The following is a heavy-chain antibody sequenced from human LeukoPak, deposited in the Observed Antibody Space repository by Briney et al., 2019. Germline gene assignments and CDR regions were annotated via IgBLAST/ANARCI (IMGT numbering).Heavy chain of an antibody. Sequence: ASVTVSLKCSGYTFTSYDIDWVRQATGQGLEGVGWMNHHSGNTGYAQKFQGRVTLTRNTSISTAYMELSSLRSEDTAVYYCARGLFAFDIWGQGTMVTVSS. V-gene: IGHV1-8*01. CDR1: GYTFTSYD. CDR3: ARGLFAFDI. CDR2: MNHHSGNT. J-gene: IGHJ3*02.